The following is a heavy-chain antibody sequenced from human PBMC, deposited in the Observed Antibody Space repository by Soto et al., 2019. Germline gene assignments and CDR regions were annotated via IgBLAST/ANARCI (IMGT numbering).Heavy chain of an antibody. D-gene: IGHD1-26*01. V-gene: IGHV3-30-3*01. CDR3: ARWELQRPCFDY. J-gene: IGHJ4*02. Sequence: GGSLRLSCAASGFTFSSYAVHWVRQAPGKGLEWVAVISYDGSNKYYADSVKGRFTISRDNSKNTLYLQMNSLRAEDTAVYYCARWELQRPCFDYWGQGTLVTVS. CDR2: ISYDGSNK. CDR1: GFTFSSYA.